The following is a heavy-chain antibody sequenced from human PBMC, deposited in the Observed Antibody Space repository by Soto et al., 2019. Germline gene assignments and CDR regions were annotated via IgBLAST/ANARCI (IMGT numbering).Heavy chain of an antibody. CDR3: ARVRGVDA. Sequence: GGSLRLSCAGSGFTLSNLWMNWVRQAPGKGLEWVASIKADGGETTYVDSVKGRFTISRDNAENSLYLQMNSLRAEDTAVYHCARVRGVDAWGQGTLVTVSS. CDR2: IKADGGET. CDR1: GFTLSNLW. D-gene: IGHD3-16*01. V-gene: IGHV3-7*01. J-gene: IGHJ5*02.